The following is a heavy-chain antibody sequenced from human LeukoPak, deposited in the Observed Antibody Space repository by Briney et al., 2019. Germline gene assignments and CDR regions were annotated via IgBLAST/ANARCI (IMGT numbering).Heavy chain of an antibody. CDR3: ASAQVGYSGYDWDFDY. D-gene: IGHD5-12*01. CDR2: IIPIFGAA. V-gene: IGHV1-69*05. CDR1: GGTFSNYA. J-gene: IGHJ4*02. Sequence: ASVKVSCKASGGTFSNYAISWVRQAPGQGLEWMGGIIPIFGAASYAQKFQGRVTITMDESTSTAYMELSSLKSEDTAVYYCASAQVGYSGYDWDFDYWGQGTLVTVSS.